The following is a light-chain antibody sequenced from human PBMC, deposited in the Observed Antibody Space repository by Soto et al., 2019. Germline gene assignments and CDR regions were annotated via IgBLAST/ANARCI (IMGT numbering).Light chain of an antibody. Sequence: QPVLTQPASVSGSPGQSITISCTGTSSDVDGYDYVSWYQQHPGKAPKLMIYDVSNRPSGVSNRFSGSKSGNTASLTISGLQAEDEADYFCSSYTISSPYVFGTGTKLTVL. J-gene: IGLJ1*01. V-gene: IGLV2-14*01. CDR2: DVS. CDR1: SSDVDGYDY. CDR3: SSYTISSPYV.